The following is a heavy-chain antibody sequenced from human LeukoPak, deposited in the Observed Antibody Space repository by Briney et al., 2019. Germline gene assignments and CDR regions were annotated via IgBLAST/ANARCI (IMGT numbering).Heavy chain of an antibody. V-gene: IGHV3-48*01. CDR1: GFTFSSYS. CDR3: ARVGQRSTQNYDILTGYLF. CDR2: ISSSSSTI. D-gene: IGHD3-9*01. J-gene: IGHJ4*02. Sequence: PGGSLRLSCAASGFTFSSYSMNWVRQAPGKGLELVSYISSSSSTIYYADSVKGRFTISRDNSKNSLYLQMNSLRAEDTAVYYCARVGQRSTQNYDILTGYLFWGQGTLVTVSS.